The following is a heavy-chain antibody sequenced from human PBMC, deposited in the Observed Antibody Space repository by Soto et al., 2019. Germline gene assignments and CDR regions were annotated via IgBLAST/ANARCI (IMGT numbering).Heavy chain of an antibody. Sequence: ASVKVSCKASGYTFTSYDINWVRQATGQGLEWMGWMNPNSGNTGYAQKFQGRVTMTRNTSISTAYMELSSLRSEDTAVYYCATSPRYYDFWSGYSCWGQGTLVTVSS. D-gene: IGHD3-3*01. CDR1: GYTFTSYD. CDR2: MNPNSGNT. V-gene: IGHV1-8*01. CDR3: ATSPRYYDFWSGYSC. J-gene: IGHJ4*02.